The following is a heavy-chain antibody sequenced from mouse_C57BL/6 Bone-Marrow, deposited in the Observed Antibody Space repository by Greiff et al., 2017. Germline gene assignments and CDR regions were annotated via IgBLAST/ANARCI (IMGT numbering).Heavy chain of an antibody. J-gene: IGHJ2*01. D-gene: IGHD2-2*01. CDR2: IDPSDSYT. CDR1: GYTFTSYW. CDR3: ARLLWLRPYYFDY. Sequence: QVQLQQPGAELVRPGTSVKLSCKASGYTFTSYWMHWVKQRPGQGLEWIGVIDPSDSYTNYNQKFKGKATLTVDTSSSTAYMQLSSLTSEDSAVYYCARLLWLRPYYFDYWGQGTTLTVSS. V-gene: IGHV1-59*01.